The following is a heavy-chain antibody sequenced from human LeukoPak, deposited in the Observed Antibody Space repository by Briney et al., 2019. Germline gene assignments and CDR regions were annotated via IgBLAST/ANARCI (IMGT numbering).Heavy chain of an antibody. Sequence: SETLSLTCTVSGGSISGSSYYWGWIRQPPGKGLEWIGSIYYSGSTYYNPSLKSRVTISVDTSKNQFSLKLSSVTAADTAVYYSARLCGSGYYWYYFDYWGQGTLVTVSS. J-gene: IGHJ4*02. V-gene: IGHV4-39*01. CDR2: IYYSGST. CDR1: GGSISGSSYY. CDR3: ARLCGSGYYWYYFDY. D-gene: IGHD3-22*01.